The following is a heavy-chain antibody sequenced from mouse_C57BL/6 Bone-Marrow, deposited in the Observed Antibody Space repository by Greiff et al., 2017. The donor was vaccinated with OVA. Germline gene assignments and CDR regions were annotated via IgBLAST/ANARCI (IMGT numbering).Heavy chain of an antibody. CDR3: TRGYSNYYAMDY. D-gene: IGHD2-5*01. CDR1: GYTFTDYE. Sequence: QVQLQQSGAKLVRPGASVTLSCKASGYTFTDYEMHWVKQTPVHGLEWIGAIDPETGGTAYNQKFKGKAILTADKSSSTAYMELRRLTSEDAAVDYCTRGYSNYYAMDYWGQGTAVTVSA. CDR2: IDPETGGT. J-gene: IGHJ4*01. V-gene: IGHV1-15*01.